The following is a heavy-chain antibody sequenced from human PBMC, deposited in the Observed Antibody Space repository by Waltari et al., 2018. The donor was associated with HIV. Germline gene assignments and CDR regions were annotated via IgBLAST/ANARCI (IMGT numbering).Heavy chain of an antibody. CDR1: GVSISAGGYY. Sequence: QVQLQESGPGLVNPSQTLSLSCSVSGVSISAGGYYWSWIRQHPGKGLEWIGFIYFSCDTYYNPSLNSRVTISLDRSKNQVSLNLYSVTAADTAIYYCARDSGGSRDPHGGLVLWGRGTLVTVSS. CDR3: ARDSGGSRDPHGGLVL. D-gene: IGHD2-15*01. CDR2: IYFSCDT. J-gene: IGHJ4*02. V-gene: IGHV4-31*03.